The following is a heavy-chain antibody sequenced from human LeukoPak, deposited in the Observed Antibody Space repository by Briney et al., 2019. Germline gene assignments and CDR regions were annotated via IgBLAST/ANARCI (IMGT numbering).Heavy chain of an antibody. J-gene: IGHJ5*02. Sequence: GGSLRLSCAASGFTFSDYYMSWIRQAPGKGLEWVSYISSSGSTIYYADSVKGRFTISRDNAKNSLYLQMNSLRAEDTAVYYCASYPLDRYFDCDWFDPWGQGTLVTVSS. V-gene: IGHV3-11*01. CDR2: ISSSGSTI. D-gene: IGHD3-9*01. CDR3: ASYPLDRYFDCDWFDP. CDR1: GFTFSDYY.